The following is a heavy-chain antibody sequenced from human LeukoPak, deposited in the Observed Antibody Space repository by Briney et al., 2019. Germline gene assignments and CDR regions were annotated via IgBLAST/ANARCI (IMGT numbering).Heavy chain of an antibody. CDR3: ARTIMQLALAGKKDAFDI. D-gene: IGHD6-19*01. CDR2: ISWNSGSI. CDR1: GFTFDDYA. V-gene: IGHV3-9*01. J-gene: IGHJ3*02. Sequence: GRSLRLSCAASGFTFDDYAMHWVRQAPGKGLEWVSGISWNSGSIGYADSVKGRFTISRDNAQNSLYLQMNSLRAEDTAVYYCARTIMQLALAGKKDAFDIWGQGTMVTVSS.